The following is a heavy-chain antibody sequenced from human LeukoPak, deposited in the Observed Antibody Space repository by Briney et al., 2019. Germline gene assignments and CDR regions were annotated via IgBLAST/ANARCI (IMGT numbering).Heavy chain of an antibody. J-gene: IGHJ4*02. Sequence: GGSLRLSCAASGFTFSSYGMHWVRQAPGKGLEWVAVICYDGSNKYYADSVKGRFTISRDNSKNTLSLQMNSLRAEDTAVYYCARAYYDSSGYHPSYYFDYWGQGTLVTVSS. V-gene: IGHV3-33*01. D-gene: IGHD3-22*01. CDR1: GFTFSSYG. CDR3: ARAYYDSSGYHPSYYFDY. CDR2: ICYDGSNK.